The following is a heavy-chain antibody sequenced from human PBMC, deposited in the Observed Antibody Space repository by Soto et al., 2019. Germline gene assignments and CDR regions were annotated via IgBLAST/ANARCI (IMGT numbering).Heavy chain of an antibody. J-gene: IGHJ4*02. V-gene: IGHV3-23*01. Sequence: EVQLLESGGGLVQPGGSLRLSCAASGFTFSSYAMSLVRQAPGKGLEWVSAISGSGGSTYYADSVKGRFTISIDNSKNTLYLQMNSLRAEDTAVYYCAKALEWWLRQGPDYWGQGTLVTVSS. CDR2: ISGSGGST. CDR1: GFTFSSYA. CDR3: AKALEWWLRQGPDY. D-gene: IGHD5-12*01.